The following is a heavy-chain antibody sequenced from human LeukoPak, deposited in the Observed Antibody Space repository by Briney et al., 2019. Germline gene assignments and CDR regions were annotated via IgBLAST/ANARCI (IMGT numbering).Heavy chain of an antibody. Sequence: PGGSLRLSCAVSGFNVSSTYMTWVRQAPGKGLEWVSVIYFDGSTYHADSVKGRFTISRDNSKNTVYLQMSSLRAEDTAVYYCVKSSEDYWGQGTLVTVSS. CDR3: VKSSEDY. CDR1: GFNVSSTY. D-gene: IGHD1-14*01. CDR2: IYFDGST. J-gene: IGHJ4*02. V-gene: IGHV3-53*01.